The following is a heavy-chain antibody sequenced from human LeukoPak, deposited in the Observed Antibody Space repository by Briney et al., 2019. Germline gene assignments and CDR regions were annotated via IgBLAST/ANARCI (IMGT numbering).Heavy chain of an antibody. CDR3: ISMVRGVLPDY. CDR1: GGSIRSYY. J-gene: IGHJ4*02. CDR2: IYSSGST. Sequence: PETLSLTCTVSGGSIRSYYWSWIRNPPAKGLEYIGDIYSSGSTNYNPSLKSRVTISVDTSKNQFSLKLSSVTAADTAVYYCISMVRGVLPDYWGPGTLVTVSS. D-gene: IGHD3-10*01. V-gene: IGHV4-59*08.